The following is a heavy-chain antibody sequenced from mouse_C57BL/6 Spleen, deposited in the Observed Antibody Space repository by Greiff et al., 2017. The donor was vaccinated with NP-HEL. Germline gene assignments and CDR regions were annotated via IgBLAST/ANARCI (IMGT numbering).Heavy chain of an antibody. D-gene: IGHD2-2*01. CDR1: GYSITSGYY. CDR3: AREGMVTAGAMDY. J-gene: IGHJ4*01. Sequence: EVQRVESGPGLVKPSQSLSLTCSVTGYSITSGYYWNWIRQFPGNKLEWMGYISYDGSNNYNPSLKNRISITRDTSKNQFFLKLNSVTTEDTATYYCAREGMVTAGAMDYWGQGTSVTVSS. CDR2: ISYDGSN. V-gene: IGHV3-6*01.